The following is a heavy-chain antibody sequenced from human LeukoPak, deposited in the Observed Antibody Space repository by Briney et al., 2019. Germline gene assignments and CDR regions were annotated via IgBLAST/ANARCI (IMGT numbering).Heavy chain of an antibody. Sequence: SETLSLTCTVSGGSINAYYWSWIRQPPGKGLEWIAYVRDNGENNYNPSLKSRVAISVDTANNQISLRLNFVTAADTAIYYCARQPANTAAFDVWGLGTMVTVSS. D-gene: IGHD5-18*01. CDR1: GGSINAYY. V-gene: IGHV4-59*08. CDR2: VRDNGEN. J-gene: IGHJ3*01. CDR3: ARQPANTAAFDV.